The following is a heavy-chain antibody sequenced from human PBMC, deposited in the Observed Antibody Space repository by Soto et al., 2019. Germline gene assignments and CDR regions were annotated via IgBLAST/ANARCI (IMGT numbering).Heavy chain of an antibody. CDR2: IYPGDSDT. J-gene: IGHJ5*02. D-gene: IGHD3-3*01. CDR1: GYSFTSYW. V-gene: IGHV5-51*01. Sequence: GESLKISCKGSGYSFTSYWIGWVRQMPGKGLEWMGIIYPGDSDTRYSPSFQGQVTISADKSISTAYLQWSSLKASDTAMYYCARSITIFGVVTTNNWFDPWGQGTLVTVSS. CDR3: ARSITIFGVVTTNNWFDP.